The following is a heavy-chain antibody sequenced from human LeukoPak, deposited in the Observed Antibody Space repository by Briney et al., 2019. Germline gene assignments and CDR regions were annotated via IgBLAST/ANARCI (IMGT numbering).Heavy chain of an antibody. D-gene: IGHD3-22*01. J-gene: IGHJ4*02. CDR1: GGTFSSYG. Sequence: ASVKVSCKASGGTFSSYGISWVRQAPRQGLEWMGRIIPILGIANYAQKFQGRVTTTADKSTSTAYMELSSLSSEDTAVYYCARLRQDYYDSSGYPRLDYWGQGTLVTVSS. V-gene: IGHV1-69*04. CDR2: IIPILGIA. CDR3: ARLRQDYYDSSGYPRLDY.